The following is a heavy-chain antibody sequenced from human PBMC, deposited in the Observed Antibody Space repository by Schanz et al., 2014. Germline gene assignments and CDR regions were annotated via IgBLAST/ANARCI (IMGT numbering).Heavy chain of an antibody. CDR1: GFTFSSYT. J-gene: IGHJ6*02. CDR3: ARFLARYQYYGVDV. D-gene: IGHD3-3*01. CDR2: ISGSGGST. Sequence: EVQLLESGGGLVRPGGSLRLSCAASGFTFSSYTMNWVRQAPGKGLEWVSAISGSGGSTVYADSVKGRFTISRDNSNNTVFLQMNSLRVEDTAVYYCARFLARYQYYGVDVWGQGTTVIVSS. V-gene: IGHV3-23*01.